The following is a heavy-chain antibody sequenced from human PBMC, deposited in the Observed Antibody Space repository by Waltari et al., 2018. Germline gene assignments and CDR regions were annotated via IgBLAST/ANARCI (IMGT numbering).Heavy chain of an antibody. J-gene: IGHJ2*01. CDR2: ISGSGGST. D-gene: IGHD6-19*01. CDR1: GFTFSSYA. Sequence: EVQLLESGGGLVQPGGSLRLSCAASGFTFSSYAMSWVRQAPGKGLAWVSAISGSGGSTYYADSLKGRFTISRDNSKNPLYLQMNSLRAEDTAVYYCAKRPTIAVAGSSDWYFDLWGRGTLVTVSS. V-gene: IGHV3-23*01. CDR3: AKRPTIAVAGSSDWYFDL.